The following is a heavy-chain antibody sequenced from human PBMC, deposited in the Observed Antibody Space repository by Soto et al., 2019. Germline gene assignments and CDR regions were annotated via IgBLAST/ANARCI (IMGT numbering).Heavy chain of an antibody. Sequence: PSETLSLTCTVSGGSISSSSYYWGWIRQPPGKGLEWIGSIYYSGSTYYNPSLKSRVTISVDTSKNQFSLKLSSVTAADTAVYYCARLNYYDSSGYYLHFDYWGQGTLVTVSS. CDR2: IYYSGST. D-gene: IGHD3-22*01. CDR1: GGSISSSSYY. V-gene: IGHV4-39*01. CDR3: ARLNYYDSSGYYLHFDY. J-gene: IGHJ4*02.